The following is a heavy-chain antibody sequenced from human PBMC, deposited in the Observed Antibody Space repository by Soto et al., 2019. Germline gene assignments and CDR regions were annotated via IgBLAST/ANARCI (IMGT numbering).Heavy chain of an antibody. CDR3: AKIEGLLWFGELDLGMDV. Sequence: VSLRLSCAASGFTFSSYAMSWVRQAPGKGLEWVSAISGSGGSTYYADSVKGRFTISRDNSKNTLYLQMNSLRAEDTAVYYCAKIEGLLWFGELDLGMDVWGQGTTVTVSS. CDR1: GFTFSSYA. J-gene: IGHJ6*02. V-gene: IGHV3-23*01. CDR2: ISGSGGST. D-gene: IGHD3-10*01.